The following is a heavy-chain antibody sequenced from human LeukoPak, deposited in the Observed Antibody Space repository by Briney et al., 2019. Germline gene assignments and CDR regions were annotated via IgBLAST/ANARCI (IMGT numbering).Heavy chain of an antibody. V-gene: IGHV1-69*06. Sequence: SVKVSCKASGGTFSSYAISWVRQAPGQGLEWMGGIIPIFGTANYAQKFQGRVTITADKSTSTAYMELSSLRSDDTAVYYCARDLGTRDGYNPPNLFDNWGQGTLVTVSS. CDR1: GGTFSSYA. CDR3: ARDLGTRDGYNPPNLFDN. D-gene: IGHD5-24*01. CDR2: IIPIFGTA. J-gene: IGHJ4*02.